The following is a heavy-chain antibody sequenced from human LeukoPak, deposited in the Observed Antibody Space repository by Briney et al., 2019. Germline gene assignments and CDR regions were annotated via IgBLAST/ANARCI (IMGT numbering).Heavy chain of an antibody. J-gene: IGHJ4*02. CDR2: INPNSGGT. D-gene: IGHD2-2*01. Sequence: GASVKVSCKASGYTFTGYYMHWVRQAPGQGLEWMGRINPNSGGTNYAQKFQGRVTMTRDTSISTAYMKLSRLRSDDTAVYYCARDWVNRWLGYCSSTSCAAFDYWGQGTLVTVSS. CDR1: GYTFTGYY. V-gene: IGHV1-2*06. CDR3: ARDWVNRWLGYCSSTSCAAFDY.